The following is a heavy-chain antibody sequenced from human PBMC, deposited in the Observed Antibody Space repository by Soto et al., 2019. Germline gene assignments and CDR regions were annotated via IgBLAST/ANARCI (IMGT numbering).Heavy chain of an antibody. CDR1: GFTFSSYG. Sequence: GGSLRLSCAASGFTFSSYGMHWVRQAPGKGLEWVAVIWYDGSNKYYADSVKGRFTISRDNSKNTLYLQMNSLRAEDTAVYYCAKGGDIVATNYYYYYMDVWGKGTTVTVSS. J-gene: IGHJ6*03. CDR2: IWYDGSNK. D-gene: IGHD5-12*01. V-gene: IGHV3-30*02. CDR3: AKGGDIVATNYYYYYMDV.